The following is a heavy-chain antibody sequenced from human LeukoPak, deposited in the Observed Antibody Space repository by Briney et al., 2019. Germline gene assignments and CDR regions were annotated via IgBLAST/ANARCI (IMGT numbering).Heavy chain of an antibody. CDR2: IIPIFGTA. CDR1: GYTFTGYY. D-gene: IGHD6-13*01. CDR3: ARELAAAAGLNWFDP. Sequence: ASVKVSCKASGYTFTGYYMHWVRQAPGQGLEWMGGIIPIFGTANYAQKFQGRVTITADKSTSTAYMELSSLRSEDTAVYYCARELAAAAGLNWFDPWGQGTLVTVSS. J-gene: IGHJ5*02. V-gene: IGHV1-69*06.